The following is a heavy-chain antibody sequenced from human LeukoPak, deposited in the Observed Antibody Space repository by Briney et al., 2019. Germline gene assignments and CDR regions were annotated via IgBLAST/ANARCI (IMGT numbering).Heavy chain of an antibody. CDR2: ISSSSSTI. CDR1: GFTFSSYS. J-gene: IGHJ4*02. Sequence: GGSLRLSCAASGFTFSSYSMNWVRQAPGKGLEWVSCISSSSSTIYYADSVKGRFTISRDNAKNSLYLQMNSLRDEDTAVYYCARGPYYDYLLYYFDYWGQGTLVTVSS. V-gene: IGHV3-48*02. D-gene: IGHD3-16*01. CDR3: ARGPYYDYLLYYFDY.